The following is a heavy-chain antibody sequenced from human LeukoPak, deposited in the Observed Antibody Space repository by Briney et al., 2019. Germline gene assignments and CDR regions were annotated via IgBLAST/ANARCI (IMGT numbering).Heavy chain of an antibody. CDR2: IYPVDSDT. D-gene: IGHD3-22*01. J-gene: IGHJ3*02. CDR3: ARRGYDSSGYRDAFDI. Sequence: PGESLKISCKGSGYSFNSYWIGWVRQMPGKGLEWMGIIYPVDSDTRYSPPFQGQVTISADKSISTAYLQWSSLKASDTAMYYCARRGYDSSGYRDAFDIWGQGTMVTVSS. V-gene: IGHV5-51*01. CDR1: GYSFNSYW.